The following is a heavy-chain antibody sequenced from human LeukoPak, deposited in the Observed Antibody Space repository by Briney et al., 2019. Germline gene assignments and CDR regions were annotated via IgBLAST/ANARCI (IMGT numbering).Heavy chain of an antibody. CDR3: ARGGRYLNWFDP. V-gene: IGHV3-11*01. J-gene: IGHJ5*02. D-gene: IGHD3-9*01. CDR1: GFTVSSNY. Sequence: GGSLRLSCAASGFTVSSNYMSWVRQAPGKGLEWVSYISSSGSTIYYADSVKGRFTISRDNAKNSLYLQMNSLRAEDTAVYYCARGGRYLNWFDPWGQGTLVTVSS. CDR2: ISSSGSTI.